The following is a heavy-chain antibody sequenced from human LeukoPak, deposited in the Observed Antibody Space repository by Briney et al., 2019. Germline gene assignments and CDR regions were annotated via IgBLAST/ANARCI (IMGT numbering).Heavy chain of an antibody. CDR3: AKDFGVTGAEIFDY. D-gene: IGHD2-8*01. CDR1: GFTFSAHA. J-gene: IGHJ4*02. Sequence: PGGSLRLSCAASGFTFSAHAMSWVRQAPGKGLEWVSTVSIGGTGTYYTDSVQGRFTISRDNSKNMVFLQMNSLRVDDTAIYYCAKDFGVTGAEIFDYWGQGTLVTVS. CDR2: VSIGGTGT. V-gene: IGHV3-23*01.